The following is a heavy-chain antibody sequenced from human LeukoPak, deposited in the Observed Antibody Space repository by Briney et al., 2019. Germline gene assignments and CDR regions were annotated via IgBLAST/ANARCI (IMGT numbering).Heavy chain of an antibody. CDR3: AKDTDHGDHTVDF. D-gene: IGHD4-17*01. CDR2: ISFDGSNK. Sequence: PGGSLRLSCAASGFRFSSSGMHWVRQAPGKGLEWVAVISFDGSNKYYADSVKGRFTISRDNSKNTLYLQLNSLRDEDTAVYFCAKDTDHGDHTVDFWGQGTLVTVSS. J-gene: IGHJ4*02. V-gene: IGHV3-30*18. CDR1: GFRFSSSG.